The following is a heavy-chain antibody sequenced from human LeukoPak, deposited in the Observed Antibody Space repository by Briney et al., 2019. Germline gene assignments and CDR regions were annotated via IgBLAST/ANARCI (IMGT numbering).Heavy chain of an antibody. CDR3: ARGKSVEYCSSTSCHLYFYYGMDV. V-gene: IGHV4-4*02. D-gene: IGHD2-2*01. Sequence: SETLSLTCAVSGGSISSSNWWSWVRQPPGKGLEWIGEIYHSGSTNYNPSLKSRVTISVDKSKNQFSLKLSSVTAADTAVYYCARGKSVEYCSSTSCHLYFYYGMDVWGQGTTVTVSS. CDR2: IYHSGST. CDR1: GGSISSSNW. J-gene: IGHJ6*02.